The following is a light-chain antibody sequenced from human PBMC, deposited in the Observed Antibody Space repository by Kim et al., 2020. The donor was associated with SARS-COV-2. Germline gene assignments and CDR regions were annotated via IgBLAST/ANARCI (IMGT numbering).Light chain of an antibody. CDR2: DAS. CDR3: QQRSNWPPHT. V-gene: IGKV3-11*01. CDR1: QSVSSY. J-gene: IGKJ4*01. Sequence: EIVLTQSPATLSLSPGERATLSCRASQSVSSYLAWYQQKPGQAPRLLIYDASNRATCIPARFSGTGSGTDFTLTISSLEPEDFAVYYCQQRSNWPPHTFGGGTKVDIK.